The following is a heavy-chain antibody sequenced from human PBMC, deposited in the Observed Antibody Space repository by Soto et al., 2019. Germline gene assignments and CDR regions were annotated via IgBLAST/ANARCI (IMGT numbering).Heavy chain of an antibody. J-gene: IGHJ6*01. CDR1: GYRFTSYG. CDR3: ARSNSVVITIHYYGMEV. V-gene: IGHV1-18*01. D-gene: IGHD3-10*01. Sequence: ASVKVSCKASGYRFTSYGISGVRQAPGRGLEWMGCISGVDGYTKYAERLQGRLTMTTDTSTSTAYMEPRSLRSGDTAVYFCARSNSVVITIHYYGMEVWAPGTTVTVSS. CDR2: ISGVDGYT.